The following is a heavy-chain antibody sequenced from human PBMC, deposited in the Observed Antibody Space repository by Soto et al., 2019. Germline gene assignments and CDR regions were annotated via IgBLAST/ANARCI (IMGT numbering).Heavy chain of an antibody. CDR1: GGSFTGYY. J-gene: IGHJ4*02. V-gene: IGHV4-34*01. CDR3: TRGHGRFAH. CDR2: INHSGFT. Sequence: SETLSLTCDVSGGSFTGYYWSWIRQPPGKGLEWIGEINHSGFTNYNPSLTGRVTISLDTSKSQFSLKLSSLTAADTAFYFCTRGHGRFAHWGQGTLVTVSS.